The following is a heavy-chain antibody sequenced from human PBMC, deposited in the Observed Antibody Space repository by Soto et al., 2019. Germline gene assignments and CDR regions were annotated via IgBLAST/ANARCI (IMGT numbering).Heavy chain of an antibody. CDR1: GFTFKNRW. Sequence: EVQLVESGGKLVQPGGSLTLSCAASGFTFKNRWMHWVRQAPGGGLVWVSRIHYDGSNTRYAESVNGRFTISRHNAKKTRYLPSSSVEVDDSSVSYCAREWYDFSSGSARGGHWYVDFWGRGTLVTVSS. CDR3: AREWYDFSSGSARGGHWYVDF. J-gene: IGHJ2*01. V-gene: IGHV3-74*01. D-gene: IGHD3-10*01. CDR2: IHYDGSNT.